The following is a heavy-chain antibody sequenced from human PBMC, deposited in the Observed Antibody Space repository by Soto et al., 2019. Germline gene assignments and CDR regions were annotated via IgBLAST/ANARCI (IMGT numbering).Heavy chain of an antibody. CDR3: ASPLWFGELIHYYYGMDV. CDR2: IYYSGST. Sequence: SETLSLTCTVSGGSISSNSYYWGWIRQPPGKGLDWIGSIYYSGSTYYNPSLKSRVTISVDTSKNQFSLKLSSVTAADTAVYYCASPLWFGELIHYYYGMDVWGQGTTVTVS. J-gene: IGHJ6*02. V-gene: IGHV4-39*01. D-gene: IGHD3-10*01. CDR1: GGSISSNSYY.